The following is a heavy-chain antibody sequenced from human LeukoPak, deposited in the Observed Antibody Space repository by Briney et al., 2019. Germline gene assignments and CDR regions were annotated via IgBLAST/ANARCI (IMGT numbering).Heavy chain of an antibody. CDR2: IYYSGST. V-gene: IGHV4-39*01. D-gene: IGHD2-2*01. J-gene: IGHJ4*02. Sequence: SETLSLTCTVSGGSISSSSYYWGWIRQPPGKGLEWIGSIYYSGSTYYNPSLKSRVTISVDTSKNQFSLKLSSVTAADTAVYYCARHRRGQSILVVPAPLLDYWGKEPLVTVSS. CDR1: GGSISSSSYY. CDR3: ARHRRGQSILVVPAPLLDY.